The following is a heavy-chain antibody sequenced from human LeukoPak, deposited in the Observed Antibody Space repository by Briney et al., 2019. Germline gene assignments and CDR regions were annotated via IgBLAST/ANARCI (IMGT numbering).Heavy chain of an antibody. CDR2: ISYDGSNK. V-gene: IGHV3-30-3*01. CDR1: GFTFSSYA. D-gene: IGHD6-19*01. Sequence: GGSPRLSCAASGFTFSSYAMHWVRQAPGKGLEWVAVISYDGSNKYYADSVKGRFTISRDDSKNTLYLQMNSLRAEDTAVYYCARSPRGNSSGWYNWFDPWGQGTLVTVSS. J-gene: IGHJ5*02. CDR3: ARSPRGNSSGWYNWFDP.